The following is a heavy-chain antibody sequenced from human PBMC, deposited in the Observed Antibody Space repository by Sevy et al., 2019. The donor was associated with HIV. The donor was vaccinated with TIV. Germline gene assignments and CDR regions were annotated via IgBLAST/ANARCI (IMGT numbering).Heavy chain of an antibody. CDR2: ISYDGRNK. CDR3: AKDFSCYNGMDV. Sequence: GGSLRLSCAVSGIIFTTSGMHWVRQAPGKGLEWVAVISYDGRNKFYGDSVKGRFTISRDNSKNILYLQMNSLRAEDTAVYYRAKDFSCYNGMDVWGQGTMVTVSS. J-gene: IGHJ6*02. CDR1: GIIFTTSG. V-gene: IGHV3-30*18.